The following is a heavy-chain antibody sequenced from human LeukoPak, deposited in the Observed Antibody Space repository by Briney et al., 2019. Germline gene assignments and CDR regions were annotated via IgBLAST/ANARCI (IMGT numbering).Heavy chain of an antibody. CDR2: IYHGGST. J-gene: IGHJ5*02. D-gene: IGHD4-11*01. V-gene: IGHV4-38-2*02. Sequence: SETLSLTCSVSGYPISSGYYWGWIRQSPGKGLEWIGTIYHGGSTDYNPSLKGRATISIDTSKNQFSLRLTSVTASDTAVYHCARDDYLNWFDPWGQGTLVTVSS. CDR1: GYPISSGYY. CDR3: ARDDYLNWFDP.